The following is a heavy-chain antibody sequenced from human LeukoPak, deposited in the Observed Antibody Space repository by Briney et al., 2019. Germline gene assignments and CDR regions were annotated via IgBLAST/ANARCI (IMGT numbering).Heavy chain of an antibody. J-gene: IGHJ3*02. V-gene: IGHV3-7*01. CDR2: IKQDGSEK. Sequence: GGSLRLSCAASGFTFSRYWMSWVRQASGKGLELVANIKQDGSEKFYGDSVKGRFTISRDNAKNSLYLQMNSLRAEDTAVYYCARDREGSRDAFDIWGQGTMVTVSS. CDR1: GFTFSRYW. D-gene: IGHD1-26*01. CDR3: ARDREGSRDAFDI.